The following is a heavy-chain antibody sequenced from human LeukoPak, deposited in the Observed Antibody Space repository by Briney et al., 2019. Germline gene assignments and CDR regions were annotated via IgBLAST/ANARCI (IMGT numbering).Heavy chain of an antibody. D-gene: IGHD2-15*01. Sequence: PGGSLRLSCAASGFTLTSFSFNWVRQAPGKGVEWVSSINTVATYIYYADSVRGRFTISRDNAKNSVYLQMDSLRAEDAGVYYCARLRRNGDSGGFSYYYDSWGQGTLVTVSS. V-gene: IGHV3-21*01. CDR2: INTVATYI. CDR1: GFTLTSFS. J-gene: IGHJ4*02. CDR3: ARLRRNGDSGGFSYYYDS.